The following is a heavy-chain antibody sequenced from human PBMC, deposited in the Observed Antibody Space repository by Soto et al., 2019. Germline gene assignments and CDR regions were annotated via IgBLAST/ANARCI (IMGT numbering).Heavy chain of an antibody. D-gene: IGHD3-22*01. J-gene: IGHJ4*02. Sequence: GGSLRLSCVTSGFSFSTFWLNWVRQAPGRGLEWVANIKQDGSEKYYVDSVKGRFTISRDNAKNSLYLQMNSLRAEDTAVYYCARGPEGYYYDSSGCYFDYWGQGTLVTVSS. CDR1: GFSFSTFW. V-gene: IGHV3-7*04. CDR3: ARGPEGYYYDSSGCYFDY. CDR2: IKQDGSEK.